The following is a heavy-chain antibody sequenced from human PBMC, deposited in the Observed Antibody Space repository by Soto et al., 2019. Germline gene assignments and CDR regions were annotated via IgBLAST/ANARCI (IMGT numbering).Heavy chain of an antibody. Sequence: QVQLQESGPGLVKPSETLSLTCTVSGGSISSYYWSWIRQPPGKGLEWIGYIYYSGSTNYNPSLKSRVTISVDPSKNQFSLKLSSVTAADTAVYYCARALILTGYYIHDAGDTLGQDTMVTVSS. D-gene: IGHD3-9*01. J-gene: IGHJ3*02. CDR3: ARALILTGYYIHDAGDT. CDR2: IYYSGST. CDR1: GGSISSYY. V-gene: IGHV4-59*01.